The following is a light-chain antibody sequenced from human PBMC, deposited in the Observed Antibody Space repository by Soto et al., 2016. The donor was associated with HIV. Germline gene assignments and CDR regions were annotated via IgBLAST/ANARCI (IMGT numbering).Light chain of an antibody. CDR2: KTS. CDR1: QSISSY. Sequence: DIQMTQSPSSLSASVGDRVTITCRASQSISSYLNWYQQKPGKAPNLLIFKTSSLETGVPSRFSGSGSGSGTEFTLTLSSLQPDDIGTYYCQQYNSVPWTFGQGTKVEI. V-gene: IGKV1-5*03. CDR3: QQYNSVPWT. J-gene: IGKJ1*01.